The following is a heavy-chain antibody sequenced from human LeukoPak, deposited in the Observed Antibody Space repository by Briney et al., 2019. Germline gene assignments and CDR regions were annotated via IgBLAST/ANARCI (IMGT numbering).Heavy chain of an antibody. D-gene: IGHD3-3*01. V-gene: IGHV4-39*07. Sequence: PSETLSLTCTVSGGSISSSSYYWGWIRQPPGKGLEWIGSIYYSGSTYYNPSLKSRVTISVDTSKNQFSLKLSSVTAADTAVYYCARTIFGVVISFGVWGQGTLVTVPS. CDR2: IYYSGST. CDR1: GGSISSSSYY. J-gene: IGHJ4*02. CDR3: ARTIFGVVISFGV.